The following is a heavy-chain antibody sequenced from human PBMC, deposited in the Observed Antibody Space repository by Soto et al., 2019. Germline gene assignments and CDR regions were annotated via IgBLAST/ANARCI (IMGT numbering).Heavy chain of an antibody. CDR3: TTDRSGTTNLGWYFDL. V-gene: IGHV3-15*07. CDR2: IQSKTDGGTA. D-gene: IGHD4-17*01. Sequence: EVQLVESGGDLVKPGSSLRLSCAASGFTFNNAWMNWVRQAPGKGLEWVARIQSKTDGGTADYAAPVKDRFTISRDDSGNTLYLQMNSLKTDDTAVYYCTTDRSGTTNLGWYFDLWGRGTLVTVSS. CDR1: GFTFNNAW. J-gene: IGHJ2*01.